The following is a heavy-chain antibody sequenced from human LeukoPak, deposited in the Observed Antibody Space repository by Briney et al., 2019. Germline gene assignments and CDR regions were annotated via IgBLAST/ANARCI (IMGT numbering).Heavy chain of an antibody. CDR3: ARGSSSSSEPFDY. Sequence: SVKVSCKASGGTFSSYTISWVRQAPGQGLEWMGRIIPILGIANYAQKFQGRVTITADKSTSTAYMELSSLRSEDTAVYYCARGSSSSSEPFDYWGQGTLVTVSS. CDR2: IIPILGIA. D-gene: IGHD6-6*01. V-gene: IGHV1-69*02. J-gene: IGHJ4*02. CDR1: GGTFSSYT.